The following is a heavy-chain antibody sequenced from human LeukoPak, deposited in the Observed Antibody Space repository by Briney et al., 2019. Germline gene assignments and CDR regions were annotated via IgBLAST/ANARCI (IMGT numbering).Heavy chain of an antibody. V-gene: IGHV1-3*01. CDR1: GYTFTSYA. CDR3: ARPYTTVLDFDH. D-gene: IGHD1-1*01. CDR2: INAGNGNT. J-gene: IGHJ4*02. Sequence: ASVKVSCKASGYTFTSYAMHWVRQAPGQRLEWTGWINAGNGNTKYSQKFQGRVTITRDTSANTVYMELSSLRSEDTAVYYCARPYTTVLDFDHWGQGTLVTVSS.